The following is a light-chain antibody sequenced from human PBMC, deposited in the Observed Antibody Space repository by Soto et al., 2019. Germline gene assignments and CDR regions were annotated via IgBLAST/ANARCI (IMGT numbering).Light chain of an antibody. CDR1: QGISNF. J-gene: IGKJ1*01. CDR3: LQHNNYPWT. V-gene: IGKV1-17*03. CDR2: ASS. Sequence: IQLTPSPSAMSASVGDIGTITFRSSQGISNFLAWFQQKPGKVPKRLIYASSSLQSGVPSRFSGSGSGTEFTLTISSLQPEDFATYYCLQHNNYPWTFGQGTKVDIK.